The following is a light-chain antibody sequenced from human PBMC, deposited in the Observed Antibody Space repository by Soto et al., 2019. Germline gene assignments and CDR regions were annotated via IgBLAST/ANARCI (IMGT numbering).Light chain of an antibody. CDR3: QQSYSTPRT. CDR2: AAS. Sequence: DIPMTQSPSSLSGSVGDRITITCRASQSISSFLNWYQQKPGKAPKLLIYAASSLQSGVPSRFSGSGSGTDFTLTISSLQPEDFATYYCQQSYSTPRTFGQGTKLEIK. CDR1: QSISSF. V-gene: IGKV1-39*01. J-gene: IGKJ2*01.